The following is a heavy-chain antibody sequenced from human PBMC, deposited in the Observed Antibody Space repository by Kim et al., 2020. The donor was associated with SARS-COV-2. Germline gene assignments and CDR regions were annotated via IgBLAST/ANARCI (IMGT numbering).Heavy chain of an antibody. D-gene: IGHD5-12*01. Sequence: SETLSLTCIVSNGSISSGTYYWSWIRQHPGKGLEWIGYVYYSGSTFYNPSLKGRLTISIDKSKSQFSLRLSSVTAADTAMYYCARGDAYNYFYWGQGTLVTVSS. CDR1: NGSISSGTYY. J-gene: IGHJ4*02. V-gene: IGHV4-31*03. CDR2: VYYSGST. CDR3: ARGDAYNYFY.